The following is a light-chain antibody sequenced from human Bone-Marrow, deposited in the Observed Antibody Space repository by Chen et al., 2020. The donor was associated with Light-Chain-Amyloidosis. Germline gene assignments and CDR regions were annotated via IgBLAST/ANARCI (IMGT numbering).Light chain of an antibody. CDR3: MQSLQLPLT. J-gene: IGKJ4*01. V-gene: IGKV2D-29*01. CDR1: QSLVHRDGKTY. CDR2: EVS. Sequence: IVMTQTPLSLSVTPGQSASISCKSSQSLVHRDGKTYFYWYMQKSGQPPQLLIYEVSNRFSGVSDRFTGSGSGTDFTLIISRVETEDVGVYYCMQSLQLPLTVGGGTKVEIK.